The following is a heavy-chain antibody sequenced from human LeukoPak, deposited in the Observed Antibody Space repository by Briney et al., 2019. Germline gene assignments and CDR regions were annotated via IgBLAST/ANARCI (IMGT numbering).Heavy chain of an antibody. CDR2: ISGSGGCT. J-gene: IGHJ4*02. V-gene: IGHV3-23*01. D-gene: IGHD3-10*01. CDR1: GFTCSYSA. Sequence: GGSLRLSCADSGFTCSYSAMSWVRQAPGKGLEWVSVISGSGGCTYYADSVKGRLTISRDNSKNTLYLQMSSLRAEDTAIYYCAKYHAGEWQYIDYWGQGSLVTASS. CDR3: AKYHAGEWQYIDY.